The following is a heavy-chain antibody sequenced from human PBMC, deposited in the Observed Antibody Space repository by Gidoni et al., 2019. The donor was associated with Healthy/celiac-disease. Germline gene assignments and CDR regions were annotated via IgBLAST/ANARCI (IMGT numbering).Heavy chain of an antibody. V-gene: IGHV1-2*02. CDR2: INPNSGGT. CDR1: GYTFTGYY. D-gene: IGHD4-17*01. J-gene: IGHJ1*01. CDR3: AREQSSGDLEYFQH. Sequence: QVQLVQSGAEVKKPGASVKVSCKASGYTFTGYYMHWVRQGPGQGLEWMGWINPNSGGTNYAQKLQGRVTMTMDTSISTAYMELSRLRSDDTAVYYCAREQSSGDLEYFQHWGQGTLVTVSS.